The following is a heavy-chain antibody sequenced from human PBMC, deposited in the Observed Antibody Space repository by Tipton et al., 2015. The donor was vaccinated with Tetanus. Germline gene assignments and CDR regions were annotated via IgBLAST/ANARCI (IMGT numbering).Heavy chain of an antibody. Sequence: GLVKPSQTLSLTCTVSGGSISSGGYYWSWIRQHPGKGLEWIGDIYNSGSTYYNPSLKSRVPILVDTAKNQFSLKLTSVTAADTAVYYCARDQARGARGWNYFDYWGQGSLVTVSS. CDR2: IYNSGST. D-gene: IGHD1-26*01. V-gene: IGHV4-31*03. J-gene: IGHJ4*02. CDR3: ARDQARGARGWNYFDY. CDR1: GGSISSGGYY.